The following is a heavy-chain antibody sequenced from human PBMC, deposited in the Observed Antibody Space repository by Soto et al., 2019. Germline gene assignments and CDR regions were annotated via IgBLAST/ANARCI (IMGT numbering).Heavy chain of an antibody. CDR2: IMPIFRTA. CDR3: ARDKDREQLGGNYYYIMDV. CDR1: GGTFSTAA. V-gene: IGHV1-69*12. J-gene: IGHJ6*02. D-gene: IGHD1-1*01. Sequence: QVQVVQSGAEMKKPGSSVKVSCKTSGGTFSTAAISWVRQAPGQGLEWMGGIMPIFRTADYAQKFQGRVTITADESATTAYLELSSLRSEDTAVYSCARDKDREQLGGNYYYIMDVWGQGTTVTVTS.